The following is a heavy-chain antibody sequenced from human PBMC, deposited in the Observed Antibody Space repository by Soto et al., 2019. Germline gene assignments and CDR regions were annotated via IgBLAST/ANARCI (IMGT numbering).Heavy chain of an antibody. J-gene: IGHJ3*02. V-gene: IGHV1-18*01. D-gene: IGHD1-26*01. CDR2: ISAYNGNT. CDR3: ARDGPLVVGADRGAFDI. Sequence: QVQLVQSGAEVKKPGASVKVSCKASGYTFTSYGISWVRQAPGQGLEWMGWISAYNGNTNYAQKLQGRVTMTTDTATSTAYMELRSLRSDDTAVYYCARDGPLVVGADRGAFDIWGQGTMVTVSS. CDR1: GYTFTSYG.